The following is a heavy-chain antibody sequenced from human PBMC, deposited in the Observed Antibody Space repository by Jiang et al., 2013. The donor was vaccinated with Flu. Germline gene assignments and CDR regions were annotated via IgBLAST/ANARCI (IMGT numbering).Heavy chain of an antibody. D-gene: IGHD3-3*01. Sequence: NYSPSFQGHVTISADKSISTAYLQWSSLKASDTAMYYCARHSTGVVYSFDYWGQGTLVTVSS. J-gene: IGHJ4*02. V-gene: IGHV5-10-1*01. CDR3: ARHSTGVVYSFDY.